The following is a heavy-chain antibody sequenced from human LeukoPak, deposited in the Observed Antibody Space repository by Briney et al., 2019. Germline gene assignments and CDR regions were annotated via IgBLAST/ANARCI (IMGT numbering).Heavy chain of an antibody. CDR2: IYSGGNT. Sequence: GGSLRLSCTVSGFTFSSNSMSWVRQAPGKGLEWVSFIYSGGNTHYSDSVKGRFTISRDNAKQSLFLQMNSLRVEDLGVYYCARGRRWLQPLDYWGQGTLVTVSS. CDR3: ARGRRWLQPLDY. D-gene: IGHD5-24*01. V-gene: IGHV3-53*01. J-gene: IGHJ4*02. CDR1: GFTFSSNS.